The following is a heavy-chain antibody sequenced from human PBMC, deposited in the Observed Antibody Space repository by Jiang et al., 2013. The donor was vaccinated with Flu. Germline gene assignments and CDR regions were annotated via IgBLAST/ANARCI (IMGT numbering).Heavy chain of an antibody. V-gene: IGHV4-59*08. CDR3: ARHSRVTYFDY. CDR2: IYYSGST. J-gene: IGHJ4*02. D-gene: IGHD4-23*01. Sequence: LLKPSETLSLTCTVSGGSISSYYWSWIRQPPGKGLEWIGYIYYSGSTNYNPSLKSRVTISVDTSKNQFSLKLSSVTAADTAVYYCARHSRVTYFDYWGQGTLVTVSS. CDR1: GGSISSYY.